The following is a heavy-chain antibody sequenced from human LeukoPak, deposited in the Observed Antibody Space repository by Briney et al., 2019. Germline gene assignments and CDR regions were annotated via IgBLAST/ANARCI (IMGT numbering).Heavy chain of an antibody. V-gene: IGHV3-23*01. CDR3: AGGYYYDSSGYYPFDY. D-gene: IGHD3-22*01. J-gene: IGHJ4*02. CDR1: GFTFSSYA. CDR2: ISGSGGST. Sequence: GGSLRLSCAASGFTFSSYAMSWVRQAPGKGLEWVSAISGSGGSTYYADSVKGRFTISRDNSKNTLYLQMNSLRAEDTAVYYCAGGYYYDSSGYYPFDYWGQGTLVTVSS.